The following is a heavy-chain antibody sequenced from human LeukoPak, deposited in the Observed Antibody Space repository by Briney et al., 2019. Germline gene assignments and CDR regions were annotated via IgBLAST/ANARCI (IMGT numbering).Heavy chain of an antibody. CDR1: GGSISSSRYY. Sequence: KPSETLSLTCSVSGGSISSSRYYWGWIRQPPGMGLEWIGSIFYSGSTYYNPSLKSRVTMSVDTSKNQFSLNLSSVPAADTAVYYCARLFPEEQIDYWGQGALVTVSS. CDR3: ARLFPEEQIDY. J-gene: IGHJ4*02. V-gene: IGHV4-39*01. CDR2: IFYSGST. D-gene: IGHD1/OR15-1a*01.